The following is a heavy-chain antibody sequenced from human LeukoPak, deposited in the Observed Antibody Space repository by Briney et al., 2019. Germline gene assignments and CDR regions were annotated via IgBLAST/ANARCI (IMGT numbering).Heavy chain of an antibody. D-gene: IGHD5-18*01. V-gene: IGHV4-59*08. CDR1: GGSISSYY. Sequence: SETLSLTCTVSGGSISSYYWSWIRQPPGKGLEWIGYIYYSGSTNYNPSLKSRVTISVDTSKNQFSLKLSSVTAADTAVYYCARRGSLGYSYGLYYFDYWGQGTLVTVPS. J-gene: IGHJ4*02. CDR2: IYYSGST. CDR3: ARRGSLGYSYGLYYFDY.